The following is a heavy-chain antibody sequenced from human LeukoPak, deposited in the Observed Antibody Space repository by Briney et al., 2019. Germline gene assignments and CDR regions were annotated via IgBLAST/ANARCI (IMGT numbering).Heavy chain of an antibody. V-gene: IGHV4-39*01. CDR2: IYYSGST. D-gene: IGHD6-19*01. Sequence: SETLSLTCTVSGGSISSSSYYWGWIRQPPGKGLEWIGSIYYSGSTYYNPSLKSRVAISVDTSKNQFSLKLSSVTAADTAVYYCASRRVSWSSGPWHYFDYWGQGTLVTASS. CDR1: GGSISSSSYY. CDR3: ASRRVSWSSGPWHYFDY. J-gene: IGHJ4*02.